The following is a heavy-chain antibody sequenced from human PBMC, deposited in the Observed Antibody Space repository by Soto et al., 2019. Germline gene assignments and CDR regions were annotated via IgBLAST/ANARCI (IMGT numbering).Heavy chain of an antibody. CDR3: ARHKIWAFDY. J-gene: IGHJ4*02. CDR2: MYFGGSF. D-gene: IGHD3-16*01. CDR1: GASVSTGY. Sequence: SETLSLTCTVSGASVSTGYWSWIRQPPGKGLEWIGFMYFGGSFNYNPSLTSRVTISVETSKNQFSLKLSSVTAADTAVYYCARHKIWAFDYWGQGTLVTVSS. V-gene: IGHV4-59*02.